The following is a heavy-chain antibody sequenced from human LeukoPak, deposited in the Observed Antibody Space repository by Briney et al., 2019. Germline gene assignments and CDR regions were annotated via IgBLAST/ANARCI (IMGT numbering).Heavy chain of an antibody. CDR3: ARDLLYYHDSSATDY. CDR2: ISSSSSYI. Sequence: GGSLRLSCAASGFTFSSYSMNWVRQAPGKGLEWVSSISSSSSYIYYADSVKGRFTISRDNAKNSLYLQMNSLRAEDTAVYYCARDLLYYHDSSATDYWGQGTLVTVSS. CDR1: GFTFSSYS. V-gene: IGHV3-21*01. J-gene: IGHJ4*02. D-gene: IGHD3-22*01.